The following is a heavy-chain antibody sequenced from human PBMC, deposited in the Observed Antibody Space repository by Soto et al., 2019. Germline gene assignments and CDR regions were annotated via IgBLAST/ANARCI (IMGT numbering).Heavy chain of an antibody. D-gene: IGHD3-10*01. CDR1: GGPFSDYA. Sequence: QVQLVQSGAEVKKPGSSVKVSCKVSGGPFSDYAVSWVRQAPGQGLEWMGGIIPMFGTANYAQKFQGRVTITAYESTTTASMELSRRRSEDTAVYYCARDLDYYGSGNYYNRIDYWGQGTLVTVSS. J-gene: IGHJ4*02. V-gene: IGHV1-69*01. CDR3: ARDLDYYGSGNYYNRIDY. CDR2: IIPMFGTA.